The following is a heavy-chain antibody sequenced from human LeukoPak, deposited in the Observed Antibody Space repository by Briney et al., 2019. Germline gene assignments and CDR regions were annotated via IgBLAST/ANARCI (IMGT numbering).Heavy chain of an antibody. CDR2: ISYSGST. Sequence: PSETLSLTCTVSGGSISSGGYYWGWVRQHPGKGLESIGYISYSGSTYYSPSLKSRLTISVDTSKNQFSLKLSSVTAADTAIYYCARIPFSGSYYDYWGQGTLVTVSS. D-gene: IGHD3-10*01. CDR3: ARIPFSGSYYDY. CDR1: GGSISSGGYY. J-gene: IGHJ4*02. V-gene: IGHV4-31*03.